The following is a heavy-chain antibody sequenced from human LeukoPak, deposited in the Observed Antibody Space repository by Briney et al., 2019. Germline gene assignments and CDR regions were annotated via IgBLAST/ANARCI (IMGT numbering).Heavy chain of an antibody. CDR3: ARGGDDYNYYFDS. CDR1: GFAFGDYA. Sequence: PGRSLRLSCTASGFAFGDYAMSWFRQAPGKGLEWVSTVYSAGGTYYADSVKGRFTISRDTSKNTLFLQMNSLKAEDTAIYYCARGGDDYNYYFDSWGQGTLVTVSS. V-gene: IGHV3-53*05. J-gene: IGHJ4*02. CDR2: VYSAGGT. D-gene: IGHD5-24*01.